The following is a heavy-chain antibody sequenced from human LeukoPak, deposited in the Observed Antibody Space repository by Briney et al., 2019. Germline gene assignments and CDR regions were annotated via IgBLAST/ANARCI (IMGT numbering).Heavy chain of an antibody. CDR2: ISGSGSGGST. CDR3: AKYYDSSGYYYPDAFDI. CDR1: GFTFSSSA. V-gene: IGHV3-23*01. D-gene: IGHD3-22*01. Sequence: PGGSLRLSCAASGFTFSSSAMSWVRQAPGKGLEWVSSISGSGSGGSTYYADSVKGRFTISRDNSKNTLYLQMNSLRAEDTAVYYCAKYYDSSGYYYPDAFDIWGQGTMVAVSS. J-gene: IGHJ3*02.